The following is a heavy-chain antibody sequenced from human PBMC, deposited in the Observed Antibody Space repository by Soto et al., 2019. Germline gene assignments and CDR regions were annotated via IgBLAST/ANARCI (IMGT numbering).Heavy chain of an antibody. Sequence: GGSLRLSCAASGFTFSSYGMYWVRQAPGKGLEWVTGISYDGSNKYYADSVKGRFTISRDNSKNTLYLQMNSLRAEDTAVYYCTKGSYSGIYSDFDYWGQGTLVTVSS. CDR1: GFTFSSYG. CDR2: ISYDGSNK. CDR3: TKGSYSGIYSDFDY. J-gene: IGHJ4*02. V-gene: IGHV3-30*18. D-gene: IGHD1-26*01.